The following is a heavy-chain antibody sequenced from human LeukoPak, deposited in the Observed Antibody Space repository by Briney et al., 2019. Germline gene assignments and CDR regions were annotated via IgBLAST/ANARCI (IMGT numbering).Heavy chain of an antibody. Sequence: SGTLSLTCNVSGVSISDGRYYWAWIRQHPGKGLEWIAYKYYSGSAKYNPSLKSRLTISVDTPNNQFSLQLRSVTAADTAMYYCATPYCSSISCLDVFNIWGQGTMVTVSS. D-gene: IGHD2-2*01. CDR3: ATPYCSSISCLDVFNI. CDR2: KYYSGSA. J-gene: IGHJ3*02. V-gene: IGHV4-31*03. CDR1: GVSISDGRYY.